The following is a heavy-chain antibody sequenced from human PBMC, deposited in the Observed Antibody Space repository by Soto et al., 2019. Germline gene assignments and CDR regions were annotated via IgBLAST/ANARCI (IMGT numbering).Heavy chain of an antibody. D-gene: IGHD3-10*01. Sequence: EVQLVESGGGLVQPGGSPRLSCAASGFTVSSNYMRWVRQAPGQGLAWVSVIYSGGSTYYADSVKGRFTSSRDNAKNTLYLQMNILRVDDTAVYYLARDMEYYYYYIDVWGKGTTVTVSS. CDR2: IYSGGST. J-gene: IGHJ6*03. CDR3: ARDMEYYYYYIDV. CDR1: GFTVSSNY. V-gene: IGHV3-66*01.